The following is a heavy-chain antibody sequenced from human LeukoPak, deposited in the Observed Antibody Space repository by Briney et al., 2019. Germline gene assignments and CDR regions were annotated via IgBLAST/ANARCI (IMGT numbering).Heavy chain of an antibody. CDR1: GFTFSRSW. J-gene: IGHJ4*02. Sequence: GGTLRLSCTASGFTFSRSWMNWIRQAPGKGLEWVANINPDGDGMRFVDSVKGRFTMSRDNAQSSLHLQMNSLRVEDTAFYYCAAWTDRGYSYWGQGVLVTVSS. CDR2: INPDGDGM. D-gene: IGHD5-12*01. CDR3: AAWTDRGYSY. V-gene: IGHV3-7*01.